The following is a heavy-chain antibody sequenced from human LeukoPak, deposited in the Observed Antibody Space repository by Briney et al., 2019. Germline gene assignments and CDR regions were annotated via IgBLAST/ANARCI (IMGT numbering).Heavy chain of an antibody. D-gene: IGHD5-24*01. CDR1: GYSFTSYW. J-gene: IGHJ6*03. CDR3: ARHRRDGYNPYYYYYMDV. CDR2: IYPGDSDT. Sequence: GESLMISCKGSGYSFTSYWIGWVRQMPGKGLEWMGIIYPGDSDTRYSPSFQGQVTISADKSISTAYLQWSSLKASDTAMYYCARHRRDGYNPYYYYYMDVWGKGTTVTVSS. V-gene: IGHV5-51*01.